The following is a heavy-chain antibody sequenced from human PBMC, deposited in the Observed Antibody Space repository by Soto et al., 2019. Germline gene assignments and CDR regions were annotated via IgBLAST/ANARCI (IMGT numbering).Heavy chain of an antibody. V-gene: IGHV3-7*01. CDR2: IKQDGSEK. CDR3: TRPGPPYDSSWYWFDP. D-gene: IGHD6-13*01. CDR1: GFTFSSYG. Sequence: VQLVESGGGVVQPGRSLRLSCAASGFTFSSYGMHWVRQAPGKGLEWVANIKQDGSEKHYVHSVRGRFTISRDNAKNSLYLQMNSLRAEDTAVYYCTRPGPPYDSSWYWFDPWGQGTLVTVSS. J-gene: IGHJ5*02.